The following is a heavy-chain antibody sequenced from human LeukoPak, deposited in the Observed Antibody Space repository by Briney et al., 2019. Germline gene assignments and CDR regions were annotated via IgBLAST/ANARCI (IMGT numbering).Heavy chain of an antibody. CDR3: ARRNGQDTVATFRRRYYFDY. V-gene: IGHV4-34*01. CDR2: INHSGST. CDR1: GGSFSGYY. D-gene: IGHD5-12*01. J-gene: IGHJ4*02. Sequence: PSETLSLTCAVYGGSFSGYYWSWIRQPPGKGLEWIGEINHSGSTNYNPSLKSRVTISVDTSKNQFSLKLSSVTAADTAVYYCARRNGQDTVATFRRRYYFDYWGQGTLVTVSS.